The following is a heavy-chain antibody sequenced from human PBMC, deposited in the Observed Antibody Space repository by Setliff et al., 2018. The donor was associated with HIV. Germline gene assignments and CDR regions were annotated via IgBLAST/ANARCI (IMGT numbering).Heavy chain of an antibody. CDR3: ARLYTNYGSWYFDT. CDR1: GGSIFTTNTW. V-gene: IGHV4-4*02. J-gene: IGHJ5*02. D-gene: IGHD3-10*01. Sequence: SETLSLTCTVSGGSIFTTNTWWTWVRQPPGKGLEWIAEIDHSGTTNYNRSLKNRLTLSVDKSRNQFSLRVTSVTAADTAVYYCARLYTNYGSWYFDTWGQGALVTVSS. CDR2: IDHSGTT.